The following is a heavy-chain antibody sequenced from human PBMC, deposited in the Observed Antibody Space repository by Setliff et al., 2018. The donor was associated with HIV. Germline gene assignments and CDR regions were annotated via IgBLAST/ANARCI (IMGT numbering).Heavy chain of an antibody. CDR2: IGSGSRTI. Sequence: PGGSLRLSCAASEFSFSSYAMAWVRQVPGKGLQWLSYIGSGSRTIYYADSVKGRFTISRDNAKNSLFLQMSRLRVEDTARYYCARDPEPTGFSGSFGYWGQGTLVTVSS. D-gene: IGHD1-26*01. V-gene: IGHV3-48*01. J-gene: IGHJ4*02. CDR3: ARDPEPTGFSGSFGY. CDR1: EFSFSSYA.